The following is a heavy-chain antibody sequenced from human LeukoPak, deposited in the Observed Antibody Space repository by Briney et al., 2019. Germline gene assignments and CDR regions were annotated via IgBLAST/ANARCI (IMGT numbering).Heavy chain of an antibody. CDR2: IIPIFGTA. CDR3: VRDQTTPKILSYYYDSSGYPNWFDP. D-gene: IGHD3-22*01. CDR1: GGTFSSYA. J-gene: IGHJ5*02. V-gene: IGHV1-69*01. Sequence: SVKVSCKASGGTFSSYAISWVRQAPGQGLEWMGGIIPIFGTANYAQKFQGRVTITADESTSTAYMELSSLRSEDTAVYYCVRDQTTPKILSYYYDSSGYPNWFDPWGQGTLVTVSS.